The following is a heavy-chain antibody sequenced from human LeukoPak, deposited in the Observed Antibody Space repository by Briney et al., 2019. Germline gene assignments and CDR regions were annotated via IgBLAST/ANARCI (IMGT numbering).Heavy chain of an antibody. CDR3: ARADFVDAGPYLIGP. J-gene: IGHJ5*02. V-gene: IGHV1-2*02. D-gene: IGHD3-3*01. Sequence: ASVKVSCKASGYTFTGYYMHWVRQAPGQGLEWMGWIDPKSGRTSSARKFQGRVTMTRDPSISTVYMDMAWLTSDDTAIYFCARADFVDAGPYLIGPWGQGTLVTVSS. CDR2: IDPKSGRT. CDR1: GYTFTGYY.